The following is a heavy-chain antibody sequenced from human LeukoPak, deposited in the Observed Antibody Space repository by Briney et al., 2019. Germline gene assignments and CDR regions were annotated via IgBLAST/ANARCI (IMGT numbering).Heavy chain of an antibody. J-gene: IGHJ4*02. CDR2: INPNSGGT. V-gene: IGHV1-2*02. CDR3: ARGLAYYYDSSGVAVGY. CDR1: GYTFTGYY. D-gene: IGHD3-22*01. Sequence: GASVKVSCKASGYTFTGYYVHWVRQAPGQGLEWMGWINPNSGGTNYAQKFQGRVTMTRDTSISTAYMELSRLRSDDTAVYYCARGLAYYYDSSGVAVGYWGQGTLVTVSS.